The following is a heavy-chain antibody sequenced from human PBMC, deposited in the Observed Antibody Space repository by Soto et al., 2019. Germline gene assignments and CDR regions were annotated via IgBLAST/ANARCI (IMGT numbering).Heavy chain of an antibody. CDR2: IIPIFGTR. J-gene: IGHJ4*02. V-gene: IGHV1-69*13. CDR1: GGTFTSYA. CDR3: AKDLSKVLDY. D-gene: IGHD3-16*01. Sequence: ASVKVSCKASGGTFTSYAISWVRQAPGQGFEWMGGIIPIFGTRNYAQKFQGRVTITADESTGTAYMELSSLRAEDTAVYYCAKDLSKVLDYWGQGTLVTVSS.